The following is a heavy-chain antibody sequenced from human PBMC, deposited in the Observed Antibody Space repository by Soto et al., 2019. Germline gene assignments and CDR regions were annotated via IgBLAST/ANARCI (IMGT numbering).Heavy chain of an antibody. CDR1: GYTFISYG. V-gene: IGHV1-18*01. Sequence: QVQLVQSGAEVKKPGASVKVSCKASGYTFISYGISWVRQAPGQGLEWMGWINAFNGNTNYAPKLQGRVTMTRDTSTSTAYMELRSLRSDDTAVYYCARDPVAGTYFDYWGQGTLVTVSS. J-gene: IGHJ4*02. D-gene: IGHD6-19*01. CDR3: ARDPVAGTYFDY. CDR2: INAFNGNT.